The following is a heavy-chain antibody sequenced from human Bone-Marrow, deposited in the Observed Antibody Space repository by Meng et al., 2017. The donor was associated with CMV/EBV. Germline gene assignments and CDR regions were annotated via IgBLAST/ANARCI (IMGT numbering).Heavy chain of an antibody. V-gene: IGHV1-2*02. CDR2: INPNSGGT. CDR1: GYTFTGYY. Sequence: ASVKVSCKASGYTFTGYYMHWVRQAPGQGLEWMGWINPNSGGTNYAQKFQGRVTMTRDTSISTAYMELSRLRSDDTAVYYCARGRYCSNTSCHFPFDPWGQGTLVTVSS. CDR3: ARGRYCSNTSCHFPFDP. D-gene: IGHD2-2*01. J-gene: IGHJ5*02.